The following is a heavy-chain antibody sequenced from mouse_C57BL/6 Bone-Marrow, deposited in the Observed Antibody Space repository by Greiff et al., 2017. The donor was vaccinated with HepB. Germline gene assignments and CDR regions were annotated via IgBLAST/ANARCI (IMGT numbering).Heavy chain of an antibody. CDR2: ILPGSGST. Sequence: VKLQESGAELMKPGASVKLSCKATGYTFTGYWIEWVKQRPGHGLEWIGEILPGSGSTNYNEKFKGKATFTADTSSNTAYMQLSSLTTEDSAIYYCASRVITTVVATDYYAMDYWGQGTSVTVSS. V-gene: IGHV1-9*01. CDR3: ASRVITTVVATDYYAMDY. CDR1: GYTFTGYW. D-gene: IGHD1-1*01. J-gene: IGHJ4*01.